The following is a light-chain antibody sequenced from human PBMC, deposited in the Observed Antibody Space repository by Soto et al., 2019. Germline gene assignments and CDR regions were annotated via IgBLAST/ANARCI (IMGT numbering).Light chain of an antibody. CDR3: SSYAGSSRYV. CDR1: SSDVGSYNL. Sequence: QSVLTQPASVSGSPGQSITISCTGTSSDVGSYNLVSWYQQHPGKAPKLMIYEGSKRPSGVSNRFSGSKSGNTASLTISGLQAEDEADYYCSSYAGSSRYVFGTGPTVTVL. CDR2: EGS. J-gene: IGLJ1*01. V-gene: IGLV2-23*01.